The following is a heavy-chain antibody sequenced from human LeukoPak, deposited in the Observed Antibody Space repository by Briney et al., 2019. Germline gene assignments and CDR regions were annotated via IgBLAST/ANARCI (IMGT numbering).Heavy chain of an antibody. Sequence: SETLSLTCTVSGGSISSYYWSWIRQPPGKGLEWSGYIYYSGSTNYNPSLKSRVTISVDTSKNQFSLKLSSVTAADTAVYYCARTKPAYCGGDCYRGWFDPWGQGTLVTVSS. CDR1: GGSISSYY. J-gene: IGHJ5*02. CDR2: IYYSGST. V-gene: IGHV4-59*01. CDR3: ARTKPAYCGGDCYRGWFDP. D-gene: IGHD2-21*02.